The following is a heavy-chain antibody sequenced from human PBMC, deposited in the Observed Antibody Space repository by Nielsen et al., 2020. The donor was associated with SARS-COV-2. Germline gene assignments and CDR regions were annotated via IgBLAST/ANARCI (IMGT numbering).Heavy chain of an antibody. J-gene: IGHJ4*02. Sequence: GGSLRLSCAASGFTVSSNYMSWVRQAPGKGLEWVSVIYSGGSTYYADSVKGRFTISRDNSKNTLYLQMNSLRAEDTAVYYCAKVRDYGDYHFDYWGQGTLVTVSS. CDR2: IYSGGST. CDR1: GFTVSSNY. D-gene: IGHD4-17*01. CDR3: AKVRDYGDYHFDY. V-gene: IGHV3-66*01.